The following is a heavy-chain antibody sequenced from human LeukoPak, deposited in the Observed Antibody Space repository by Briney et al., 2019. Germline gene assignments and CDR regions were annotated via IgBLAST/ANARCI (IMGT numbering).Heavy chain of an antibody. V-gene: IGHV3-30*18. CDR1: GFTFSSYG. CDR2: ISYDGSNK. Sequence: GGSLRLSCAASGFTFSSYGMHWVRQAPGKGLEWVAVISYDGSNKYYADSVKGRFTISRDNSKNTLYLQMNSLRAEDTAVYYCAKDGLDPWGQETLVTVSS. J-gene: IGHJ5*02. CDR3: AKDGLDP.